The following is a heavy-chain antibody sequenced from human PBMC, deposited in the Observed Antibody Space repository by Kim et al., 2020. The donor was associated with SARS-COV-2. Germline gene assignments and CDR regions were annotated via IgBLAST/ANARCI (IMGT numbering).Heavy chain of an antibody. CDR2: IWYDGSNK. CDR1: GFTFSSYG. J-gene: IGHJ6*02. Sequence: GGSLRLSCAASGFTFSSYGMHWVRQAPGKGLEWVAVIWYDGSNKYYADSVKGRFTISRDNSKNTLYLQMNSLRAEDTAVYYCARNRYYYDSSGYYEESYYYSMDVWGQGTTVTVSS. CDR3: ARNRYYYDSSGYYEESYYYSMDV. D-gene: IGHD3-22*01. V-gene: IGHV3-33*01.